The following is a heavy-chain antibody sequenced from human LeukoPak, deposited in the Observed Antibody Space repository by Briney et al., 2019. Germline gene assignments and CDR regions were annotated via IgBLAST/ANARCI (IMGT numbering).Heavy chain of an antibody. J-gene: IGHJ4*02. CDR3: ARMLVPDYFDG. Sequence: PSETLSLTCTVSGYSISSGYYWGWIRQPPGKGLQWIGSIYHSGSTYYNPSLKSRVTISIDTSKNQVSLKLSSVTAADTAVFYCARMLVPDYFDGWGQGTLVTVSS. V-gene: IGHV4-38-2*02. CDR2: IYHSGST. D-gene: IGHD6-13*01. CDR1: GYSISSGYY.